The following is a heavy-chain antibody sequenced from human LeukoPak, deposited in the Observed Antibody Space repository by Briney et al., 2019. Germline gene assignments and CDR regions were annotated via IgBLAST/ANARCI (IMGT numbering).Heavy chain of an antibody. Sequence: KSSETLSLTCAVYGGSFSGYYWSWIRQPPGKGLEWIGEINHSGSTNYNPSLKSRVTISVDTSKNQFSLKLNSVTAADTAVYYCARTYYYDSSGYWRFSYYFDYWGQGTLVTVSS. CDR3: ARTYYYDSSGYWRFSYYFDY. CDR2: INHSGST. D-gene: IGHD3-22*01. CDR1: GGSFSGYY. V-gene: IGHV4-34*01. J-gene: IGHJ4*02.